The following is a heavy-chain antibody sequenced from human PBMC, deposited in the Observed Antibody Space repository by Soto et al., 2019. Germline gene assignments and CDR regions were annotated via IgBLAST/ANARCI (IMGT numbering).Heavy chain of an antibody. Sequence: ASVKVSCKASGYTFTSYAMHWVRQAPGQRLEWMGWINAGNGNTKYSQKFQGRVTITRDTSASTAYMELSSLRSEDTAVYYCARTDEFVVPALLGWFDPWGQGTLVTVSS. CDR3: ARTDEFVVPALLGWFDP. J-gene: IGHJ5*02. D-gene: IGHD2-2*01. CDR2: INAGNGNT. CDR1: GYTFTSYA. V-gene: IGHV1-3*01.